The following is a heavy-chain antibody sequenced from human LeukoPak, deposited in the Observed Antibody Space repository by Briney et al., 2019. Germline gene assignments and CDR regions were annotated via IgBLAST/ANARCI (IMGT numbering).Heavy chain of an antibody. D-gene: IGHD5-24*01. CDR3: ARASPVEMATSYYYYGMDV. J-gene: IGHJ6*02. CDR1: GGSISSSNW. V-gene: IGHV4-31*11. CDR2: IYYSGST. Sequence: PSGTLSLTCAVSGGSISSSNWWSWIRQHPGKGLEWIGYIYYSGSTYYNPSLKSRVTISVDTSKNQFSLKLSSVTAADTAVYYCARASPVEMATSYYYYGMDVWGQGATVTVSS.